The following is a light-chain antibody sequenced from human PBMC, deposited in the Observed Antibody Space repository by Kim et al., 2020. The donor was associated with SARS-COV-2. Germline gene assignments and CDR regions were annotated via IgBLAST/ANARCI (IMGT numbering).Light chain of an antibody. J-gene: IGKJ4*01. Sequence: EIVLTQSPATLSLSPGERATLSCRASQSVSSYLAWYQQKPGQAPRLLIYDASNSATGIPARFSGSGSGTDFTLTISSLEPEDFAGYYCQRRSNWPLTFGGGTKVDIK. CDR3: QRRSNWPLT. CDR2: DAS. CDR1: QSVSSY. V-gene: IGKV3-11*01.